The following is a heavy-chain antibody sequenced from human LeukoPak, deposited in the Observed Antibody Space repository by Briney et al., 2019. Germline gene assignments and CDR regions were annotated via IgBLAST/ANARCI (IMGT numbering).Heavy chain of an antibody. V-gene: IGHV3-21*01. D-gene: IGHD2-2*01. J-gene: IGHJ5*02. CDR1: GFTFSSYS. CDR3: AKLPREYCSSTSCPNWFDT. CDR2: ISSSSSYI. Sequence: GGSLRLSCAASGFTFSSYSMNWVRQAPGKGLEWVSSISSSSSYIYYADSVKGRFTISRDNAKNSLYLQMNSLRAEDTAVYYCAKLPREYCSSTSCPNWFDTWGQGTLVTVSS.